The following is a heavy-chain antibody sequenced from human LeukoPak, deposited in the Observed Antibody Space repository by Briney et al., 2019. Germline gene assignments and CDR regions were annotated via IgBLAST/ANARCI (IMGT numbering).Heavy chain of an antibody. CDR3: ARDRSEEAHYYNSSGFDY. Sequence: SQTLSVTCVISGDSISRYSAAWNWIRQSPSRGLEWLGRTFFRSKWYNDYAESVKSRLTINQDTSKNQFSLHLNSVTPEDTAVYYCARDRSEEAHYYNSSGFDYWGQGALVTVSS. CDR1: GDSISRYSAA. D-gene: IGHD3-22*01. V-gene: IGHV6-1*01. J-gene: IGHJ4*02. CDR2: TFFRSKWYN.